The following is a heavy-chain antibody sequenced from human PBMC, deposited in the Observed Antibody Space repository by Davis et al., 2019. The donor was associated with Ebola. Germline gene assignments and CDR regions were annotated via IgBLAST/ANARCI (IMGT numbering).Heavy chain of an antibody. CDR3: SRDQSGYDLVYYGMDV. CDR1: GDSVSSDTAA. J-gene: IGHJ6*02. V-gene: IGHV6-1*01. CDR2: TYYRSKWYS. Sequence: MPSETLSLTCAISGDSVSSDTAAWNWIRQSPSGGLEWLGRTYYRSKWYSDYAVSVKGRIFINPDTSKNQVSLQLHSVTPEDTAVYYCSRDQSGYDLVYYGMDVWGQGTTVTVSS. D-gene: IGHD5-12*01.